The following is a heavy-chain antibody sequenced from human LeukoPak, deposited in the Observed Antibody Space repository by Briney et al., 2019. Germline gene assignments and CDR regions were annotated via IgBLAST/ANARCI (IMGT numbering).Heavy chain of an antibody. CDR2: ITWNGDNT. J-gene: IGHJ6*03. D-gene: IGHD6-13*01. Sequence: GGSLRLSCAASGFTFDNYGMNWVRQAPGKGLEWVSGITWNGDNTGYADSVKGRFTISRDNTKNSLYLQMTSLRAEDTAVYYCAKGIAAAGFFRAYYYYYYMDVWGKGTTVTVSS. CDR3: AKGIAAAGFFRAYYYYYYMDV. CDR1: GFTFDNYG. V-gene: IGHV3-20*04.